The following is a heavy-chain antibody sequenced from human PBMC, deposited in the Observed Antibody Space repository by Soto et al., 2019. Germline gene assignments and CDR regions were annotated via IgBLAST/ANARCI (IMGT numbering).Heavy chain of an antibody. CDR3: ARGGYSVGGAAAY. V-gene: IGHV1-8*01. CDR1: GYTFTDYG. D-gene: IGHD1-26*01. J-gene: IGHJ4*02. Sequence: QVQLVQSGAEVKMPGASVKVSCKASGYTFTDYGINWVRQATGQGLEWMGWMNPKSGDTVYAQKFQGRVPMTRATSISTAYMELKSLKPEDTAVSYCARGGYSVGGAAAYWGQGTLVPVSP. CDR2: MNPKSGDT.